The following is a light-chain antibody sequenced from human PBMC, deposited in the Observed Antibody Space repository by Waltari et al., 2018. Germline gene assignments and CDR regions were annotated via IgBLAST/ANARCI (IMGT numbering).Light chain of an antibody. CDR1: QSVSYRSNDKSQ. J-gene: IGKJ2*01. CDR3: QQYYGIPQT. V-gene: IGKV4-1*01. CDR2: WAT. Sequence: DIVMTQSPDSVTVALGERGTINCSSSQSVSYRSNDKSQLAGYQQNPGQPPNLLINWATTRHSGVPERLIGSASGTDFTLTISSLHSEDVAVYFCQQYYGIPQTFGQGTKVEIK.